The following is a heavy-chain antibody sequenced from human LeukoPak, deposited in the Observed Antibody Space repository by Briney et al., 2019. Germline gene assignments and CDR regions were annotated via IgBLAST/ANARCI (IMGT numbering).Heavy chain of an antibody. CDR3: ARVPVSGPGARFDY. Sequence: ASVKVSCKASGYTFTGYYMHWVRQAPGQGLEWMGWINPNSGGTNNEQKFQGRVTMTRDTSTTTAYMELRSLRSDDTAVYYCARVPVSGPGARFDYWGQGTLVTVSS. D-gene: IGHD4-11*01. V-gene: IGHV1-2*02. J-gene: IGHJ4*02. CDR1: GYTFTGYY. CDR2: INPNSGGT.